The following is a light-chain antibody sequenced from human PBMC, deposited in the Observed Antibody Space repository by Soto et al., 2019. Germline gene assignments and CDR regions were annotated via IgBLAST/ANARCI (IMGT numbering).Light chain of an antibody. Sequence: DIQMTQSPSTLSASVGDTVTITCRASQSISNWLAWYQQKPGKAPKLLIYKASSLESGVPSRFSGSGSGTEFTLSISSLQPDDFATFYCQQYDSYPRTFVQGTKVEIK. CDR2: KAS. J-gene: IGKJ1*01. CDR3: QQYDSYPRT. V-gene: IGKV1-5*03. CDR1: QSISNW.